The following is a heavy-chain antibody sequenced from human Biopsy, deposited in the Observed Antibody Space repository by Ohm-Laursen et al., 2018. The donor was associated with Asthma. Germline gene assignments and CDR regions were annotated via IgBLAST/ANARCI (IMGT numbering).Heavy chain of an antibody. CDR2: ISHDGRES. Sequence: SLRLSCAASGFAFDSYAMYWVRQSPGKGPEWVALISHDGRESGYVDSVRGRFTFSRDNAKNSLYLQMNSLRAEDTAVYYCARTFHFWSPYHAEHYQLWGQGTLVTVPS. V-gene: IGHV3-30*04. J-gene: IGHJ1*01. CDR3: ARTFHFWSPYHAEHYQL. D-gene: IGHD3-3*02. CDR1: GFAFDSYA.